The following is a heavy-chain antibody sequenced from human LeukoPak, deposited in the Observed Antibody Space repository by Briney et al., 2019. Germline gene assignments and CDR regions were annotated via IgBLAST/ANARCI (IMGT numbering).Heavy chain of an antibody. Sequence: PGGSLRLSCAASGFTFSSYAISWVRQAPGKGLEWVSAISGSGGSIYYADSVKGRFTISRDNAKNTLYLQMNSLRAEDTAVYYCVKVLNYYDCSGFDYWGQGTLVTVSS. J-gene: IGHJ4*02. CDR2: ISGSGGSI. CDR3: VKVLNYYDCSGFDY. CDR1: GFTFSSYA. V-gene: IGHV3-23*01. D-gene: IGHD3-22*01.